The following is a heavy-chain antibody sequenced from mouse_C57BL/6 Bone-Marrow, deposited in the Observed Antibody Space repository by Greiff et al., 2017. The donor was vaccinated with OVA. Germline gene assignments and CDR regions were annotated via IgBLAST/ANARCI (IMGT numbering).Heavy chain of an antibody. D-gene: IGHD1-1*01. CDR2: IYPGDGGT. CDR1: GYAFSSSW. V-gene: IGHV1-82*01. Sequence: VQLQQSGPELVKPGASVKISCKASGYAFSSSWMNWVKQRPGKGLEWIGRIYPGDGGTNYNGKFKGKATLTADKSSSTAYMQLSSLTSEDSAVDFYARDTTVVENLDYWGKGTTLTVSS. CDR3: ARDTTVVENLDY. J-gene: IGHJ2*01.